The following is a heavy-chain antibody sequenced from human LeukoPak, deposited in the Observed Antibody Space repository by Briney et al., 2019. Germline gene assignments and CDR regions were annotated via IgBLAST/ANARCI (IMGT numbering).Heavy chain of an antibody. Sequence: PSETLSLTCTVSGGSISSYYWSWIRQPPGKGLEWIGYIYYSGSTNYNPSLKSRVTISVDTSKNQFSLKLSSVTAADTAVYYCARERVYYYYGMDVWGQGTTVTVSS. J-gene: IGHJ6*02. V-gene: IGHV4-59*12. CDR3: ARERVYYYYGMDV. CDR1: GGSISSYY. CDR2: IYYSGST.